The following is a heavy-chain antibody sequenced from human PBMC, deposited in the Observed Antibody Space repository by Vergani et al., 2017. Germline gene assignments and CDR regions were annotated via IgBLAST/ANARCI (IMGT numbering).Heavy chain of an antibody. J-gene: IGHJ4*02. CDR1: GFTFSSYA. D-gene: IGHD5-18*01. CDR2: ISGSGGST. V-gene: IGHV3-23*01. CDR3: AKDDSYGYYFDY. Sequence: EVQLLESGGGLVQPGGSLRLSCAASGFTFSSYAMSWVRQAPGKGLEWVSAISGSGGSTYYADSVKGRFTISRDNSKNTLYLQMNSLRAEYTAVYYCAKDDSYGYYFDYWGQGTLVTVSS.